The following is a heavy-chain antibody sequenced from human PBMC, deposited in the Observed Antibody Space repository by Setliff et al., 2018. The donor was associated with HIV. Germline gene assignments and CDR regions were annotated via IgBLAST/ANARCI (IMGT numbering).Heavy chain of an antibody. J-gene: IGHJ5*02. V-gene: IGHV7-4-1*02. CDR3: ARVRTSYNFWVGDVFDP. CDR1: GYNFTNYG. CDR2: INTNTGYP. Sequence: ASVKVSCKASGYNFTNYGINWVRQDPGQWLEWMGWINTNTGYPTYAQAFRGRFVFSLDTSVSTAYLEISSLEAEDTAVYFCARVRTSYNFWVGDVFDPWGQGTLVTVSS. D-gene: IGHD1-1*01.